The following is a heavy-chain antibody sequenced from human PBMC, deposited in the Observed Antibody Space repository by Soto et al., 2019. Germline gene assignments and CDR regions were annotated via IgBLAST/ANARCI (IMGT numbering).Heavy chain of an antibody. CDR3: ARDRNDYGDYVSFF. Sequence: ASVKVSCKASGGTFSSYTISWVRQAPGQGLEWMGRIIPILGIANYAQKFQGRVTITADKSTSTAYMELSSLRSEDTAVYYCARDRNDYGDYVSFFWGQGTLVTVSS. CDR1: GGTFSSYT. V-gene: IGHV1-69*04. J-gene: IGHJ4*02. D-gene: IGHD4-17*01. CDR2: IIPILGIA.